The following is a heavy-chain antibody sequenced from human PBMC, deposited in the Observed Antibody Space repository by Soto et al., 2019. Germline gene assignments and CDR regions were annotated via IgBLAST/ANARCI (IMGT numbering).Heavy chain of an antibody. CDR3: ASPRYDSSGTPFDY. V-gene: IGHV3-74*01. CDR2: INSDGSST. J-gene: IGHJ4*02. CDR1: GFSFRSYW. D-gene: IGHD3-22*01. Sequence: AGSLRLACAASGFSFRSYWMHWVFQAPGKGLVWVSHINSDGSSTTYADSVKGRFTISRDNAKNTLFLQMNSLRAEDTAVYYCASPRYDSSGTPFDYWGQGTLVTVSS.